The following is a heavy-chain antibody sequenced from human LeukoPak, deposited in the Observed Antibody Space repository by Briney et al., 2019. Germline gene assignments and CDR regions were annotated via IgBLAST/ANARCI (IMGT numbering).Heavy chain of an antibody. Sequence: SQTLSLTCVISGDTVSTNRAGWNWIRQSPSRGLEWLGRTYYRSKWYNDYAVSVKSRITINPDTSKNQFSPQLNSVTPEDTAIYYCARDSLTVTTAFDHWGPGTLVTVSS. J-gene: IGHJ4*02. CDR2: TYYRSKWYN. CDR1: GDTVSTNRAG. V-gene: IGHV6-1*01. CDR3: ARDSLTVTTAFDH. D-gene: IGHD4-17*01.